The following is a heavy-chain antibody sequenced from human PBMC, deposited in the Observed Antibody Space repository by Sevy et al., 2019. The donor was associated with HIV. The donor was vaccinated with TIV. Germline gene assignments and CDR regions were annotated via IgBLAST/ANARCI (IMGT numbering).Heavy chain of an antibody. CDR2: VRNDGSNK. CDR1: GFTFSRYA. CDR3: ARGRKTTEEWLEELDYYYGLDV. V-gene: IGHV3-30*02. Sequence: GGSLRLSCAASGFTFSRYAMNWVRQAPGKGLEWVAYVRNDGSNKYYADSVRDRFTISRDSPKNTLYLQMNSLRDEDTANYYCARGRKTTEEWLEELDYYYGLDVWGQGTTVTVSS. J-gene: IGHJ6*02. D-gene: IGHD2-8*01.